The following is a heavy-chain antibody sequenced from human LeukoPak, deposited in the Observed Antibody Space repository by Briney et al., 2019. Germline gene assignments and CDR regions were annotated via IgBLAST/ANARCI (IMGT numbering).Heavy chain of an antibody. Sequence: PGGSLRLSCAASGFSFTTYYVNWVRQAPGKGLEWVSCISSSSTYIYYSDSVRGRFASSRDNAKNSLYLQMNSLRAEDTAVYYCVRENHGSFDYWGQGSLVTVSS. CDR2: ISSSSTYI. D-gene: IGHD1-14*01. CDR3: VRENHGSFDY. V-gene: IGHV3-21*01. CDR1: GFSFTTYY. J-gene: IGHJ4*02.